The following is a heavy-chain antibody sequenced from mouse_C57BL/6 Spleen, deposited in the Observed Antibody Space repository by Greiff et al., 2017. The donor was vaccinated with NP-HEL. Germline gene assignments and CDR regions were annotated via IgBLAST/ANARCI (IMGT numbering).Heavy chain of an antibody. Sequence: VQLQQSGAELAKPGASVKLSCKASGYTFTSYWMHWVKQRPGQGLEWIGYINPSSGYTKYNQKFKDKATLTADKSSSTAYMQLSSLTFKDSAVYYYAIEITTVVPCPFDYWGQGTTLTVSS. D-gene: IGHD1-1*01. CDR1: GYTFTSYW. CDR3: AIEITTVVPCPFDY. V-gene: IGHV1-7*01. CDR2: INPSSGYT. J-gene: IGHJ2*01.